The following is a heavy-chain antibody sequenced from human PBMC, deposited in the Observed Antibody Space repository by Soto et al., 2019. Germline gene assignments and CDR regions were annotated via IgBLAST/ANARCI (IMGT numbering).Heavy chain of an antibody. V-gene: IGHV4-34*01. CDR3: ARGELYCSSTSCYHYYYYYYMDV. Sequence: SETLSLTCAVYGGSFSGYYWSWIRQPPGKGLEWIGEINHSGSTNYNPSLKSRVTISVDTSKNQFSLKLSSVTAADTAVYYCARGELYCSSTSCYHYYYYYYMDVWGKGTTVTVSS. D-gene: IGHD2-2*01. J-gene: IGHJ6*03. CDR2: INHSGST. CDR1: GGSFSGYY.